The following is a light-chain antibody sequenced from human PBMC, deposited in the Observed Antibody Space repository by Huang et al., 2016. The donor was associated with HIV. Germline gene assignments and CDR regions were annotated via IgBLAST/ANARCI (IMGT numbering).Light chain of an antibody. CDR3: QQRSNLPLT. J-gene: IGKJ4*01. Sequence: EIVLTQSPATLDLSPGERATLACRARQRVSSSLAWYQQKTGQAPSLLSSDASNMATGIPARFSGSWSGTDFTLTISSLEPEDIAVYYCQQRSNLPLTFGGGTKVDIK. V-gene: IGKV3-11*01. CDR1: QRVSSS. CDR2: DAS.